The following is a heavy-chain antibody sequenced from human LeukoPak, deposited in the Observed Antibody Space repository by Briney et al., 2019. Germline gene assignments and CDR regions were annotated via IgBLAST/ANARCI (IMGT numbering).Heavy chain of an antibody. J-gene: IGHJ4*02. D-gene: IGHD3-22*01. Sequence: SETLSLTCTVSGGSISSYYWSWIRQPPGKGLEWIGYIYISGSTNYNPSLKSRVTISVDTSKNQFSLKLSSVTAADTAVYYCARTAYYYDSSGYYYWGQGTLVTVSS. CDR2: IYISGST. CDR3: ARTAYYYDSSGYYY. V-gene: IGHV4-4*09. CDR1: GGSISSYY.